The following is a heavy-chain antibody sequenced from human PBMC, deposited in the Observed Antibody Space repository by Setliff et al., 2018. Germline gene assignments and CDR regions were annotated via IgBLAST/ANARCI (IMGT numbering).Heavy chain of an antibody. CDR1: GGTFSYYY. CDR3: AREKSVPAAIVPYYYYYMDV. J-gene: IGHJ6*03. D-gene: IGHD2-2*01. V-gene: IGHV4-34*01. Sequence: SETLSLTCAASGGTFSYYYWTWIRQPPGKGLEWMGEINHSGSTSYNPSLKSRVTISVDTSKDQFSLKLISMTAADTAVYYCAREKSVPAAIVPYYYYYMDVWGKGTTVTVSS. CDR2: INHSGST.